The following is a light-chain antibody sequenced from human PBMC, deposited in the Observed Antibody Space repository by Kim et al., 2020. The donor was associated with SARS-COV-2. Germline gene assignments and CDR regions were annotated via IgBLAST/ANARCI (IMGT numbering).Light chain of an antibody. CDR2: GVS. V-gene: IGKV1-39*01. Sequence: SVGDRVTITCRPSQSIGKFLNWYHQKPGGAPRLLIYGVSSLRSGVPSRFSGSGSGTDFSLTISSLQPEDFATYYCQQSYENPPTFGQGTKVDIK. J-gene: IGKJ1*01. CDR3: QQSYENPPT. CDR1: QSIGKF.